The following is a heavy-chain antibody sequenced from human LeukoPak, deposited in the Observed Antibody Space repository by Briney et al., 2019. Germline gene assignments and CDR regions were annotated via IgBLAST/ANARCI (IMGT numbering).Heavy chain of an antibody. CDR1: GYTFTSYD. CDR2: MNPNSGNT. Sequence: ASVKVSCKASGYTFTSYDINWVRQATGQGLEWMGWMNPNSGNTGYAQKFQGRVTITRNTSISTAYMELSSLRSEDTAVYYCARGSVVVPAAIPPDDAFDIWGQGTMVTVSS. D-gene: IGHD2-2*02. CDR3: ARGSVVVPAAIPPDDAFDI. J-gene: IGHJ3*02. V-gene: IGHV1-8*03.